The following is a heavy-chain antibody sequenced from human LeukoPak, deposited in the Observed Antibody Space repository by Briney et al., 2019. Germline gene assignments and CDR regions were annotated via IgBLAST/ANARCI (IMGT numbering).Heavy chain of an antibody. J-gene: IGHJ4*02. CDR2: ITSSSTYI. CDR3: ARVATVTTDFDS. CDR1: GFIFSTYT. D-gene: IGHD4-17*01. V-gene: IGHV3-21*01. Sequence: GGSLRLSCTASGFIFSTYTMTWGRKPPGKGLEWVSSITSSSTYIYYADSLKGRFTISRDNAKTSLFLQMNSLRAEDTAVYYCARVATVTTDFDSWGLGALGTVSS.